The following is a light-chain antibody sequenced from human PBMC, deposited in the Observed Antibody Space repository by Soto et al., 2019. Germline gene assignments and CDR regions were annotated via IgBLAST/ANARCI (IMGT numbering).Light chain of an antibody. V-gene: IGKV1-8*01. CDR1: QDISND. CDR3: QQFFSYPWT. Sequence: AIRMTQSPSSLSASTGDRVTITCRASQDISNDLAWYQQKPGKAPKLLIYTASTLESVVPARFSGSGSGTDFTLTISGLQSEDFATYYCQQFFSYPWTFGQGTKVEIK. J-gene: IGKJ1*01. CDR2: TAS.